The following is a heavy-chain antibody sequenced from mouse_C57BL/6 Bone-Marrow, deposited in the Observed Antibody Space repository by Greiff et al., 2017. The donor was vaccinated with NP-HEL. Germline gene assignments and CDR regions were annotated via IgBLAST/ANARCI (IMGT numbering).Heavy chain of an antibody. CDR2: INPNNGGT. CDR3: ARGGRSYGFAY. V-gene: IGHV1-26*01. CDR1: GYTFTDYY. J-gene: IGHJ3*01. Sequence: EVQLQQSGPELVKPGASVKISCKASGYTFTDYYMNWVKQSHGKSLEWIGDINPNNGGTSYNQKFKGKATLTVDKSSSTAYIELRSLTSEDSAVYYCARGGRSYGFAYWGQGTLVTVSA. D-gene: IGHD1-1*01.